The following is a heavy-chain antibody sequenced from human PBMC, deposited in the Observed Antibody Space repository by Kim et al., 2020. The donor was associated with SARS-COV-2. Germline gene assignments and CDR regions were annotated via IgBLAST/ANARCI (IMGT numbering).Heavy chain of an antibody. D-gene: IGHD3-9*01. V-gene: IGHV3-53*01. J-gene: IGHJ4*02. CDR2: IYSGGTT. CDR3: ASNPGHFDWSFDY. CDR1: GFIVDSKY. Sequence: GGSLRLSCAASGFIVDSKYMAWVRQAPGKGLEWVSLIYSGGTTDYTESVKGRFSIDRDISRNTVYLQMSGLRVEDTAVYFCASNPGHFDWSFDYWGQGTL.